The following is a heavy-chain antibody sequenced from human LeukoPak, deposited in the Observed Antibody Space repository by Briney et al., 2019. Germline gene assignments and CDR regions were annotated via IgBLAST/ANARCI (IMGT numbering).Heavy chain of an antibody. CDR1: GYTFTSYG. D-gene: IGHD6-19*01. CDR3: ARGVAGSYGMDV. CDR2: ISAYNGNT. Sequence: ASVKVSCKASGYTFTSYGISWVRQAPGQGLEWMGWISAYNGNTNYAQKLQGRVTMTRNTSMSTASMELSSLRSEDTAVYYCARGVAGSYGMDVWGQGTTVTVSS. V-gene: IGHV1-18*01. J-gene: IGHJ6*02.